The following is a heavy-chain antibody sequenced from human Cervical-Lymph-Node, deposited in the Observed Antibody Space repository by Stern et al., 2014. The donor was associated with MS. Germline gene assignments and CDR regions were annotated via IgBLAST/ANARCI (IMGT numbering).Heavy chain of an antibody. CDR1: GGPISSGTYY. Sequence: QLQLQESGPGLVKPSQTLSLTCTVSGGPISSGTYYWSWIRQPAGKGLEWIGRIYTIGSTDYTSSLKSRVTISVDMSKNQLSLRLTHVTAADTAVYYCARGRNGFGYDSWGQGTLATVSP. CDR3: ARGRNGFGYDS. V-gene: IGHV4-61*02. CDR2: IYTIGST. D-gene: IGHD2-15*01. J-gene: IGHJ4*02.